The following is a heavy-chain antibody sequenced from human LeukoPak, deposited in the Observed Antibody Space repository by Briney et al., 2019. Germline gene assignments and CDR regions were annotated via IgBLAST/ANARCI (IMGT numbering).Heavy chain of an antibody. CDR2: MNPNSGNT. CDR1: GYTFTSYD. V-gene: IGHV1-8*03. J-gene: IGHJ6*03. CDR3: ARRGLVPASYGLGITHYYYMDV. Sequence: GASVKVSCKASGYTFTSYDINWVRQATGQGLEWMGWMNPNSGNTGYAQKFQGRVTITRNTSISTAYMELSSLRSEDTAVYYCARRGLVPASYGLGITHYYYMDVWGKGTTVTVSS. D-gene: IGHD2-2*01.